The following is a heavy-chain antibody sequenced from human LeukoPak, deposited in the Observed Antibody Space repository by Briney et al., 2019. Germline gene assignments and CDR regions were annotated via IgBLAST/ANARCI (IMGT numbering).Heavy chain of an antibody. CDR1: GGTFSSYA. CDR3: ARDVYDSRRGDYYGMDV. D-gene: IGHD5/OR15-5a*01. Sequence: ASVTVSCTASGGTFSSYAISWVRQAPGQGLEWMGRIIPILGIANYAQKFQGRVTITADKSTSTAYMELSSLRSEDTAVYYCARDVYDSRRGDYYGMDVWGQGTTVTVSS. CDR2: IIPILGIA. J-gene: IGHJ6*02. V-gene: IGHV1-69*04.